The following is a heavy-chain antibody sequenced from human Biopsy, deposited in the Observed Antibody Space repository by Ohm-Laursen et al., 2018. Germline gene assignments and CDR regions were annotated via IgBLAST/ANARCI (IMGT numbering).Heavy chain of an antibody. V-gene: IGHV4-31*01. J-gene: IGHJ5*02. D-gene: IGHD3-9*01. CDR3: AGLVTGFIDP. CDR1: GGSISSGGYY. Sequence: PSQTLSLTCTVSGGSISSGGYYWGWIRQHPGKGLEWIGHMYYSGSTYYNPSLKSLITISVDTSKNQFSLKLSSVTAADTAVYYCAGLVTGFIDPWGQGTLVTVSS. CDR2: MYYSGST.